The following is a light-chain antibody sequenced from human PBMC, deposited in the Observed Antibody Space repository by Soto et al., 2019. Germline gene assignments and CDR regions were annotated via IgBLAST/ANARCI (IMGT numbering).Light chain of an antibody. CDR3: QQYGSSGT. Sequence: EIVMTHSPSTLSVSPWLRATLSFRASQSVSNNYLAWYQQKPGQAPRLLIYGASNRATGIPDRFSGSGSGTDFTLTISRLEPEDFAVYYCQQYGSSGTFGQGTKVDIK. CDR1: QSVSNNY. J-gene: IGKJ1*01. CDR2: GAS. V-gene: IGKV3-20*01.